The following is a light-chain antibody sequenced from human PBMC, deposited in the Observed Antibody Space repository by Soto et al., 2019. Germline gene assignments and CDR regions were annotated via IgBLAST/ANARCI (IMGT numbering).Light chain of an antibody. J-gene: IGKJ2*01. CDR2: DAS. CDR1: QSVSXSY. V-gene: IGKV3D-20*01. Sequence: EIVLTQSPATLSLSPGXXXXLXCXASQSVSXSYLAWYQQKPGLAPRLLIYDASSRATGIPDRFSGSGSGTDFTLTISRLEPEDFAVYYCQQYGSSPYTFGQGTKLEIK. CDR3: QQYGSSPYT.